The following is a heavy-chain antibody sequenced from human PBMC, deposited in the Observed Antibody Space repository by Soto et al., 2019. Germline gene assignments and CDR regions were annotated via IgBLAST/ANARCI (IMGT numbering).Heavy chain of an antibody. D-gene: IGHD5-18*01. Sequence: GESLKISCKGSGYSFTSYWISWVRQMPGKGLEWMGKIDPTDSYINYSPSFQGHVTISADKSITTAYLQWSSLKASDTAMYYCAAGERGYGDGSYYYYNGMDVWGQGTTVTVSS. CDR3: AAGERGYGDGSYYYYNGMDV. CDR2: IDPTDSYI. J-gene: IGHJ6*02. CDR1: GYSFTSYW. V-gene: IGHV5-10-1*01.